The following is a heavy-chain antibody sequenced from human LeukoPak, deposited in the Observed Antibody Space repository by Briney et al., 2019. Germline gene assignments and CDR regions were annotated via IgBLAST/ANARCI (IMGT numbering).Heavy chain of an antibody. J-gene: IGHJ4*02. CDR2: VNWHGTA. D-gene: IGHD3-22*01. CDR3: VKDLSYESSGSVLEY. CDR1: GFTFEDYT. Sequence: PGGSLRLSCVASGFTFEDYTMHWVRQAPGKTLEWVSLVNWHGTAYYTDSVKGRFTISRDNSKNSLFLQMENLRSEDAAFYYCVKDLSYESSGSVLEYWGQGTLDTVSS. V-gene: IGHV3-43*01.